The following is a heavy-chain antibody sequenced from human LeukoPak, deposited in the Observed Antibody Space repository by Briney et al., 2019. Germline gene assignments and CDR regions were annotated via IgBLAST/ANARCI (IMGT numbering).Heavy chain of an antibody. CDR3: VRLTIFGVLTINWFDP. V-gene: IGHV4-39*07. J-gene: IGHJ5*02. CDR2: ILYSGGT. Sequence: PSATLSLTCPVSGGSISSSNYYWAWTRQPPGQGLAWIGSILYSGGTHYTPSFKGRATISVDTSKNQFSLKLTSVTAADTAVYYCVRLTIFGVLTINWFDPWGQGTLVTVSS. D-gene: IGHD3-3*02. CDR1: GGSISSSNYY.